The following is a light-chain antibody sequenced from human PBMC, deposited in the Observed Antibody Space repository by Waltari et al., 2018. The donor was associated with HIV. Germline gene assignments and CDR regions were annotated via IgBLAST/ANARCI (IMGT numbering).Light chain of an antibody. V-gene: IGKV4-1*01. J-gene: IGKJ1*01. CDR1: QSVLYNSNSKNY. CDR3: QQYYSTPRT. CDR2: WAS. Sequence: DIVMAQSPDSLAVSLGERATINCKSGQSVLYNSNSKNYLAWYQQKPGQPPKLLIYWASTRESGVPDRFSGSGSGTDFTLTITNLQAEDVAAYYCQQYYSTPRTFGQGTKVEIK.